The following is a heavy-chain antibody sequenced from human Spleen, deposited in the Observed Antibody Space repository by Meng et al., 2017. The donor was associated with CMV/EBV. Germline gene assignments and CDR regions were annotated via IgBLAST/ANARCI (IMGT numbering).Heavy chain of an antibody. Sequence: GGSLRLSCKGSGYSFTSYWIGWVRQMPGQGLEWMGIVYPGDSDTRYSPAFQGQVTISADKSISTAYLQWSSLKASDTAMYYCATSYDFWSGPHYYYGMDVWGQGITVTVSS. J-gene: IGHJ6*02. CDR1: GYSFTSYW. CDR2: VYPGDSDT. V-gene: IGHV5-51*01. CDR3: ATSYDFWSGPHYYYGMDV. D-gene: IGHD3-3*01.